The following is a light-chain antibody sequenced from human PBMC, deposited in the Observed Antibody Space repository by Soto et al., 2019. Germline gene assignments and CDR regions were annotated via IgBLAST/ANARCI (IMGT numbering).Light chain of an antibody. CDR3: QHYGSSLSIT. CDR1: QSVSSNY. Sequence: ESVLTQSPGSLSLSPGERATLSCRASQSVSSNYLAWYQHKPGQAPRLLIYGASSRATGIPDRFSGSGSGTDFTLTISSLEPEDFAVYYCQHYGSSLSITFGQGTLLEIK. CDR2: GAS. V-gene: IGKV3-20*01. J-gene: IGKJ5*01.